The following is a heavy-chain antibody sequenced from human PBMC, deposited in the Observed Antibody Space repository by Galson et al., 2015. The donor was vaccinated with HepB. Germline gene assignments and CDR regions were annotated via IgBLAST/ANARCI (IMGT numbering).Heavy chain of an antibody. J-gene: IGHJ4*02. V-gene: IGHV3-9*01. CDR3: AKDMSGYHKNQPFDY. CDR1: GFTFDDYA. CDR2: ISWNSGSI. Sequence: SLRLSCAASGFTFDDYAMHWVRQAPGKGLEWVSGISWNSGSIGYADSVKGRFTISRDNAKNSLYLQMNSLRAEDTALYYCAKDMSGYHKNQPFDYWGQGTLVTVSS. D-gene: IGHD3-3*01.